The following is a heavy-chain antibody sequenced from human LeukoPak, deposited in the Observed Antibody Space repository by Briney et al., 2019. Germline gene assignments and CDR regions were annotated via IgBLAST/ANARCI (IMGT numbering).Heavy chain of an antibody. J-gene: IGHJ3*02. CDR2: IYCSGST. D-gene: IGHD6-13*01. Sequence: SETLSLTCTVSGGSISSYYWSWIRQPPGKGLEWIGYIYCSGSTNYNPSLKSRVTISVDTSKNQFSLKLSSVTAADTAVYYCARVGYSSSWYAAPGAFDIWGQGTMVTVSS. CDR1: GGSISSYY. CDR3: ARVGYSSSWYAAPGAFDI. V-gene: IGHV4-59*01.